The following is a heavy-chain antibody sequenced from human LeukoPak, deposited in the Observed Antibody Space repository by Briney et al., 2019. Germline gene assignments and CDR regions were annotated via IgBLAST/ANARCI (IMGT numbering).Heavy chain of an antibody. CDR3: ARGRITMVRGVGGYYYYGMDV. J-gene: IGHJ6*04. CDR2: INHSGST. Sequence: SETLSLTCAVYGGSFSGYYWSWIRQPPGKGLEWIGEINHSGSTNYNPSLKSRVTISVDTSKNQFSLKLSSVTAADTAVYYCARGRITMVRGVGGYYYYGMDVWGKGTTVTVPS. CDR1: GGSFSGYY. D-gene: IGHD3-10*01. V-gene: IGHV4-34*01.